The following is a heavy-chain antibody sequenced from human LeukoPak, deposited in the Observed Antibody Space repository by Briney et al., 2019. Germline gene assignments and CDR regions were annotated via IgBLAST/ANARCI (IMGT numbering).Heavy chain of an antibody. CDR2: IYHSGST. J-gene: IGHJ5*02. D-gene: IGHD3-10*01. CDR3: ARDSAMVRGRLDP. Sequence: PSGTLSLTCAVSGGSISSSNWWSWVRQPPGKGLEWIGEIYHSGSTYYNPSLKSRVTISVDRSKNQFSLKLSSVTAADTAVYYCARDSAMVRGRLDPWGQGTLVTVSS. CDR1: GGSISSSNW. V-gene: IGHV4-4*02.